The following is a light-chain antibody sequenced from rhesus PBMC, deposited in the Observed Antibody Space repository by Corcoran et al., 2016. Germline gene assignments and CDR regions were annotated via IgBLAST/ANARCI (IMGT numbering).Light chain of an antibody. CDR1: QGISSW. CDR3: QQGYNTPFT. Sequence: DIQMTQSPSSLSASVGDKVTITCRASQGISSWLAWYQQKPGKAPKLLIYAASSLQSGVPSRFSGSGVGTDYTLTNSSLQPEDFATYYCQQGYNTPFTFGPGTKLDIK. J-gene: IGKJ3*01. CDR2: AAS. V-gene: IGKV1-18*01.